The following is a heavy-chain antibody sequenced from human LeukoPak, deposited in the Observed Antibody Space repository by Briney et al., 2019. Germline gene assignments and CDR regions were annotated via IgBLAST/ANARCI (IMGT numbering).Heavy chain of an antibody. CDR1: GGSISSTKYY. J-gene: IGHJ4*02. D-gene: IGHD3-10*01. CDR2: IYYSGST. V-gene: IGHV4-39*01. CDR3: ARQAYYYGSGTLGY. Sequence: SETLSLTCTVSGGSISSTKYYWGWIRQPPGKGLEWIGSIYYSGSTNYNPSLKSRVTISVDTSKNQFSLNLSSVTAADTAVYYCARQAYYYGSGTLGYWGQGTLVTVSS.